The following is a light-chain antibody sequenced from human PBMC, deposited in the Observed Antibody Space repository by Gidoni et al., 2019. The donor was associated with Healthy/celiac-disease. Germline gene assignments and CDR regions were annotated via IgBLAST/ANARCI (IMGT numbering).Light chain of an antibody. J-gene: IGLJ2*01. V-gene: IGLV2-11*01. CDR1: SSDVGGYNY. CDR3: CSYAGSYTPVV. CDR2: DVS. Sequence: QSALTQPRSLSGSPGQPVTISCTGTSSDVGGYNYVSWYQQHPGKAPKLMIYDVSKRPSGVPDRFSGSKSGNTASLTISGLQAEDEADYYCCSYAGSYTPVVFGGGTKLTVL.